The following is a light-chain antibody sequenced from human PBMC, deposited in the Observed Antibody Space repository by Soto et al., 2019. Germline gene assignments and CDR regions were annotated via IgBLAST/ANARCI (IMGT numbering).Light chain of an antibody. Sequence: SAVTQPASVSGSPGQSIPISCTGTSSDVGGYNYVSWYQQHPGKAPKLMIYDVSNRPSGVSNRFSGSKSGNTASLTISGLQAEDEADYDCSSYTSSSTFYVFGTGTKVTGL. J-gene: IGLJ1*01. CDR3: SSYTSSSTFYV. CDR1: SSDVGGYNY. CDR2: DVS. V-gene: IGLV2-14*01.